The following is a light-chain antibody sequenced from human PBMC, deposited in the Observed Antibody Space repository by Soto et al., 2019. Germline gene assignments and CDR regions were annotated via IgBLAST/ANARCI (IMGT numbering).Light chain of an antibody. Sequence: QSALTQPASVSGSPGQSITISCAGTMRDVGAYNLVSWYQQHPGRAPQLIIYKVRNRPSGISFRFSGSKSGNTASLTISGLQAEDEAYYYCSSYTSKSSLIFGGGTKLTVL. J-gene: IGLJ2*01. V-gene: IGLV2-14*01. CDR3: SSYTSKSSLI. CDR2: KVR. CDR1: MRDVGAYNL.